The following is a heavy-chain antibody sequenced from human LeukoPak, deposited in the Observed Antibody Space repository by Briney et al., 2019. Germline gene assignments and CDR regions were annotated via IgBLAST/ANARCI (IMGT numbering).Heavy chain of an antibody. CDR2: INHSGST. J-gene: IGHJ3*02. CDR1: GGSFSGYY. Sequence: PSETLSLTCAVYGGSFSGYYWSWIRQPPGKGLEWIGEINHSGSTNYNPSLKSRVTISVDTSKNQFSLKLSSVTAADTAVYYCARCIAAAAPHAFDIWGQGTMVTVSS. CDR3: ARCIAAAAPHAFDI. V-gene: IGHV4-34*01. D-gene: IGHD6-13*01.